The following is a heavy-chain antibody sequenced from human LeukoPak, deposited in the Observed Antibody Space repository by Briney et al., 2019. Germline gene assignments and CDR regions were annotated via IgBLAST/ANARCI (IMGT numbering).Heavy chain of an antibody. CDR2: INHSGST. Sequence: SETLSLTCAVYGGSFTDYYWAWIRQPPGKGLEWIGEINHSGSTNCSPSLKSRVTISLDTSKNQFFLKLNSVTAADTAVYYCAREDWYFDLWGRGTLVTVSS. CDR1: GGSFTDYY. J-gene: IGHJ2*01. V-gene: IGHV4-34*01. CDR3: AREDWYFDL.